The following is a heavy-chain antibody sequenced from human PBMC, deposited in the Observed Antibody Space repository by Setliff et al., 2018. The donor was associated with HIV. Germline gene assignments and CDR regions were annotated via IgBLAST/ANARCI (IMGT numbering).Heavy chain of an antibody. V-gene: IGHV4-61*02. D-gene: IGHD3-16*01. Sequence: SETLSLTCTVSSDSISSGSYYWSWIRQPAGKGLEWIGRIYTRGSTNYNPSLKSRVTMSVDTSKNQFSLNLNSVTATDTAIYYCATERWLYQNFDSWGQGTQVTVSS. CDR1: SDSISSGSYY. CDR3: ATERWLYQNFDS. J-gene: IGHJ4*02. CDR2: IYTRGST.